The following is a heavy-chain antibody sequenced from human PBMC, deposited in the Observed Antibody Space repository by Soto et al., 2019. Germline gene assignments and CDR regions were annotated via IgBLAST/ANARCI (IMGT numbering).Heavy chain of an antibody. J-gene: IGHJ4*02. D-gene: IGHD6-6*01. Sequence: PGGSLRLSCAASGFTFSSYAMSWVRQSPGKGLEWVSAISGSGGSTYYADSVKGRFTISRDNSKNTLYLQMNSLRAEDTAVYYCAKGPSYSSSYYFDYWGQGTLVTVSS. CDR3: AKGPSYSSSYYFDY. CDR2: ISGSGGST. CDR1: GFTFSSYA. V-gene: IGHV3-23*01.